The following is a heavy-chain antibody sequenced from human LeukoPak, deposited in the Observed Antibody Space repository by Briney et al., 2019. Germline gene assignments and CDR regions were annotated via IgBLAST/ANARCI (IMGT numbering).Heavy chain of an antibody. CDR1: GYTFTGYY. Sequence: ASVKVSCKASGYTFTGYYMHWVRQAPGQGLEWMGRINPNSGGTNYAQKFQGRVTMTRDTSISTAYMELSRLRSDDTAVYYCVRDLTPSFCTSGSCPYGGYFDHWGQGTLVTVSS. J-gene: IGHJ4*02. CDR3: VRDLTPSFCTSGSCPYGGYFDH. D-gene: IGHD2-15*01. V-gene: IGHV1-2*06. CDR2: INPNSGGT.